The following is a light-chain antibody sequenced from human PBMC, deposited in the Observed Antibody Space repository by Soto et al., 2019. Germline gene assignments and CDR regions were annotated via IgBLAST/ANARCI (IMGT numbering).Light chain of an antibody. V-gene: IGKV2-24*01. CDR1: QSLVHNDGNTY. J-gene: IGKJ1*01. CDR3: MQATQYPWT. CDR2: KIS. Sequence: EIVMTQTPLSSAVTLGQPASISCRSSQSLVHNDGNTYLTWFQQRPGQPPRLLLYKISNRFSGVPDRFSGSGAGTDFTLKISRVEVEDVGVYYCMQATQYPWTFGQGTKVEI.